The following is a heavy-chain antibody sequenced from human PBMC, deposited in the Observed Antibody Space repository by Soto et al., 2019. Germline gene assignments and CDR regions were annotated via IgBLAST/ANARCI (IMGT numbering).Heavy chain of an antibody. CDR2: IYYSGST. CDR1: GGSISSYY. J-gene: IGHJ5*02. Sequence: SETLSLTCTVSGGSISSYYWSWIRQPPGKGLEWIGYIYYSGSTNYNPSLKSRVTISVDTSKNQFSLKLSSVTAADTAVYYCARAPLIVGATTLWFDPWGQGTLVTVSS. D-gene: IGHD1-26*01. CDR3: ARAPLIVGATTLWFDP. V-gene: IGHV4-59*01.